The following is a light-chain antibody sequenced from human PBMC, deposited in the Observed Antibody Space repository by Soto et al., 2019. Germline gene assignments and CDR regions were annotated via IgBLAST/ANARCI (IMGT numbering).Light chain of an antibody. J-gene: IGKJ3*01. V-gene: IGKV3-20*01. CDR3: QQYGRSPFT. Sequence: EIVLTQSPGTLSLSPGERATLSCRASQSVSRRYLAWYQQKPGQAPRLLIYGASSRATGFPDRFSGSGSGTDFTLTISRLEPEDFAGYYCQQYGRSPFTFGPGTKVDIK. CDR1: QSVSRRY. CDR2: GAS.